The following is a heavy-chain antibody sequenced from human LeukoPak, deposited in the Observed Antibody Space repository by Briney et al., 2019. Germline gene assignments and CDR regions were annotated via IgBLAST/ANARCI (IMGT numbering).Heavy chain of an antibody. Sequence: GGSLRLSCAASGFTFSSYSMNWVRQAPGKGLEWVSSISSSSSYIYYADPVKGRFTTSRDNAKNSLYLQMNSLRAEDTAVYYCAAGGLEQWLVDYWGQGTLVTVSS. CDR1: GFTFSSYS. CDR3: AAGGLEQWLVDY. V-gene: IGHV3-21*01. CDR2: ISSSSSYI. J-gene: IGHJ4*02. D-gene: IGHD6-19*01.